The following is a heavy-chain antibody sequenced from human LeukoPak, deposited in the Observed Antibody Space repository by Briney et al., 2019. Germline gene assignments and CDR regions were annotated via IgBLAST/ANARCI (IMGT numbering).Heavy chain of an antibody. D-gene: IGHD3-22*01. J-gene: IGHJ6*02. CDR3: ARHLVYYDSSGYYGGDYGMDV. V-gene: IGHV4-39*01. CDR2: IYYSGST. Sequence: SETLSLTCTVSGGSISSSSYYWGWIRQPPGKGLEWIGSIYYSGSTYYNPSLKSRVTISVDTSKNQFSLKLSSVTAADTAVYYCARHLVYYDSSGYYGGDYGMDVWGQGTTVTVSS. CDR1: GGSISSSSYY.